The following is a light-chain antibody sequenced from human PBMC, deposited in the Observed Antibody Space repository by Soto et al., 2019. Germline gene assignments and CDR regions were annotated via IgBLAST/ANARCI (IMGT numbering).Light chain of an antibody. Sequence: QSALTQPPSASGSPGQSVTISCTGTSSDVGGYNYVSWYQQHPGKAPKLMIYEVNKRPSGVPDRFSGSESGNTASLTVSGLQAEDEADYYCSSYAGSNNLVFGGGTKLTVL. J-gene: IGLJ2*01. CDR3: SSYAGSNNLV. CDR1: SSDVGGYNY. CDR2: EVN. V-gene: IGLV2-8*01.